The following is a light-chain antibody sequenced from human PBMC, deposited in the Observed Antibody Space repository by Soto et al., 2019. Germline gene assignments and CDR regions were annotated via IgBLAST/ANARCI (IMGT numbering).Light chain of an antibody. J-gene: IGLJ1*01. CDR2: SNN. Sequence: QSVLTQPPSASGTPGQRVTISCSGSSSNIGSNTVNWYQQFPGTAPKVLIHSNNQRPSGVPDRFSGSKSGTSASLAISGLQSEDEADYYCAAWDDSLKGYVFGTGTKLTVL. CDR1: SSNIGSNT. CDR3: AAWDDSLKGYV. V-gene: IGLV1-44*01.